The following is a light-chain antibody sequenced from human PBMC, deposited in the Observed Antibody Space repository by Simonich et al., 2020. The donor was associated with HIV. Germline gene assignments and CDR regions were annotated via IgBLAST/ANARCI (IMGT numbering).Light chain of an antibody. Sequence: EIMMTQSPATLSVSPGERATLSCRARQSVSNKLAWYQQKPGQAPRLLIYGSSTRSTAIPARFSGSGSGTEFILTITSLQSDDFATYYCQQYNSFFWTFGQGTKVEIK. CDR3: QQYNSFFWT. V-gene: IGKV3-15*01. CDR1: QSVSNK. CDR2: GSS. J-gene: IGKJ1*01.